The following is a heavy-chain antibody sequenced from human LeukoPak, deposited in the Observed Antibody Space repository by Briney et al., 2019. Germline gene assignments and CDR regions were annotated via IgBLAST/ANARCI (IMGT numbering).Heavy chain of an antibody. CDR3: ARDGSSWYEGYYFDY. CDR1: GFTFSSYG. CDR2: IWYDGSNK. D-gene: IGHD6-13*01. Sequence: PGGALRLSCAASGFTFSSYGMHSVRQAPGKGLEWEAVIWYDGSNKYYADSVKGRFTISRDNSKNTLYLQMNSLRAEDTAVYYCARDGSSWYEGYYFDYWGQGTLVTVSS. V-gene: IGHV3-33*01. J-gene: IGHJ4*02.